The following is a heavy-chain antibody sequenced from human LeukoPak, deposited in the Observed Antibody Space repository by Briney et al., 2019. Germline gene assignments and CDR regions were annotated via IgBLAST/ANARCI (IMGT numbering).Heavy chain of an antibody. J-gene: IGHJ5*02. V-gene: IGHV1-46*01. CDR1: GYTFTSYY. CDR2: INPSGGST. CDR3: ARQIAAARNWFDP. Sequence: GASVKVSCKESGYTFTSYYMHWVRQAPGQGLEWMGIINPSGGSTSYAQKFQGRVTMTRDMSTSTVYMELSSLRSEDTAVYYCARQIAAARNWFDPWGQGTLVTVSS. D-gene: IGHD6-13*01.